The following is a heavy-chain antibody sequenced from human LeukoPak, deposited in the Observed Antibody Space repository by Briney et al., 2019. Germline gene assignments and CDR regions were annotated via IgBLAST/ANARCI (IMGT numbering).Heavy chain of an antibody. CDR1: GVPFSNYY. D-gene: IGHD6-19*01. CDR3: TRAVAGHPD. Sequence: SQTLALTCAVSGVPFSNYYWSWVSQSPTQGLEWIGEINHSGYTNYNPSLKSRVTMSIDTSKIQFSLKLTSVTAADAGVYYCTRAVAGHPDWGQGTLVTVSS. J-gene: IGHJ4*02. V-gene: IGHV4-34*01. CDR2: INHSGYT.